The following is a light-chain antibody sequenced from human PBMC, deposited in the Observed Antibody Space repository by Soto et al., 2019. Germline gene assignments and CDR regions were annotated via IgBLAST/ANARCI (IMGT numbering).Light chain of an antibody. Sequence: QSVLTQPRSVSGSPGQSVTISCTGTSSDVGGYNYVSWYQQHPGKAPKLMIYDVIKPPSGVPDRFSGSKSGNTASLTISGLQAADEADNYCCSYAGSYTVVFGGGTQLTVL. CDR2: DVI. V-gene: IGLV2-11*01. J-gene: IGLJ2*01. CDR1: SSDVGGYNY. CDR3: CSYAGSYTVV.